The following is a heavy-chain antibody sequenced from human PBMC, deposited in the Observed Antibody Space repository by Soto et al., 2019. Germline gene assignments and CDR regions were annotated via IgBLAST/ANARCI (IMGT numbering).Heavy chain of an antibody. Sequence: SETLSLTCTVSGGSISSSSYYWGWIRQPPGKGLEWIGSIYYSGSTYYNPSLKSRVTISVDTSKNQFSLKLSPVTAADTAVYYCARHVVARDWYFDLWGRGTLVTVSS. V-gene: IGHV4-39*01. CDR3: ARHVVARDWYFDL. CDR2: IYYSGST. CDR1: GGSISSSSYY. J-gene: IGHJ2*01. D-gene: IGHD3-10*01.